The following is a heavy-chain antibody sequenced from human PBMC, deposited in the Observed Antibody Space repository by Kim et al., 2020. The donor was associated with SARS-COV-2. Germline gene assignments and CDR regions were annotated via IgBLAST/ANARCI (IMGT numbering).Heavy chain of an antibody. V-gene: IGHV3-30*18. CDR3: AKGDVASYGDYLPFDY. Sequence: GGSLRLSCAASGFTFSSYGMHWVRQAPGKGLEWVAVISYDGSNKYYADSVKGRFTISRDNSKNTLYLQMTSLRAGDTAVYYCAKGDVASYGDYLPFDYRGQRTLVAVSS. CDR2: ISYDGSNK. D-gene: IGHD4-17*01. J-gene: IGHJ4*02. CDR1: GFTFSSYG.